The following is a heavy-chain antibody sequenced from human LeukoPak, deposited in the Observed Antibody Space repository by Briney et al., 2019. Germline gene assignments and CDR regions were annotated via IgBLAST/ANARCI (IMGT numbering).Heavy chain of an antibody. V-gene: IGHV3-53*01. CDR2: IYSGGST. D-gene: IGHD4-17*01. J-gene: IGHJ4*02. Sequence: GGSLRLSCAASGLTVSSNYMSWVRQAPGKGLEWVSVIYSGGSTYYAESVKGRFTISRDNSKNTLYLQMNSLRAEDTAVYYCARSRGMTTVTRFDYWGQGTLVTVSS. CDR1: GLTVSSNY. CDR3: ARSRGMTTVTRFDY.